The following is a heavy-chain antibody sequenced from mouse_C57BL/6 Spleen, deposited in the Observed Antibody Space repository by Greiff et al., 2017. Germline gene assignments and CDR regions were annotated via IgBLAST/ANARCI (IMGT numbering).Heavy chain of an antibody. CDR3: ARGESGFYGLYYFDY. J-gene: IGHJ2*01. CDR1: GYTFTSYT. Sequence: QVHVKQSGAELARPGASVKMSCKASGYTFTSYTMHWVKQRPGQGLEWIGDINPSSGYTKYNQKFKDKATLTADKSSSTAYMQLSSLTSEDSAVYYCARGESGFYGLYYFDYWGQGTTLTVSS. D-gene: IGHD1-2*01. V-gene: IGHV1-4*01. CDR2: INPSSGYT.